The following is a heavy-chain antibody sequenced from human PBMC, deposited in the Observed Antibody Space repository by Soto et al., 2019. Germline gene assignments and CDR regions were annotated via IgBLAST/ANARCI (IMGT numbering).Heavy chain of an antibody. Sequence: GGSLRLSCAASGFTVSSTYMSWVRQAPGKGLEWISIIYSGGSTFYADSVKGRFTISRDNSKNTLYLQMNSLRAEDTAVYYCARGVPITPGTFDYRGQGTLVTVYS. CDR2: IYSGGST. CDR1: GFTVSSTY. CDR3: ARGVPITPGTFDY. J-gene: IGHJ4*02. D-gene: IGHD5-12*01. V-gene: IGHV3-53*01.